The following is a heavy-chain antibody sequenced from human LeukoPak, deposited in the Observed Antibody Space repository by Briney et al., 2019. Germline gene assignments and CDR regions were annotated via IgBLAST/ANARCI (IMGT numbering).Heavy chain of an antibody. Sequence: GGSLRLSCAASGFTFSSYWMSWVRQAPGKGLEWVANIKQDGSEKYYVDSVKGRFTISRDNAKNSLYLQMNSLRAEDTAVYYCARERGSSSEFDYYYYYYMDVWGKGTTVTVSS. D-gene: IGHD6-6*01. CDR3: ARERGSSSEFDYYYYYYMDV. CDR1: GFTFSSYW. J-gene: IGHJ6*03. CDR2: IKQDGSEK. V-gene: IGHV3-7*01.